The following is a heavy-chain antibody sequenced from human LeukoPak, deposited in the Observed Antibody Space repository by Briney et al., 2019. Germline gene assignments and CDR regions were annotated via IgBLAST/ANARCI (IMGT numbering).Heavy chain of an antibody. J-gene: IGHJ4*02. CDR1: GYTFNNHY. D-gene: IGHD2-15*01. Sequence: ASVKVSCKASGYTFNNHYMYWVRQAPGQGLEWMGIINPSGGSTSYAQKFQGRVTMTRDTSTSTVYMELSSLRSEDTAVYYCARDVDCSGGSCRYFDFWGQGTLVTVSS. CDR3: ARDVDCSGGSCRYFDF. V-gene: IGHV1-46*02. CDR2: INPSGGST.